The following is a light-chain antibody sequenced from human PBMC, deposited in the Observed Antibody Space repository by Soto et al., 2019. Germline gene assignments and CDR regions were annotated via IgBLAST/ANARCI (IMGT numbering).Light chain of an antibody. CDR1: QSVSTY. V-gene: IGKV3-11*01. CDR2: DGS. J-gene: IGKJ4*01. Sequence: EIVLTQSPATLSLSPGKRATLSCRASQSVSTYLFWYQQKPGQAPRLLIYDGSNRATGIPAGFVGRGSGTVFPPPFGGLEPENLAFYYGQRLSNGLRTFGRGTRWIS. CDR3: QRLSNGLRT.